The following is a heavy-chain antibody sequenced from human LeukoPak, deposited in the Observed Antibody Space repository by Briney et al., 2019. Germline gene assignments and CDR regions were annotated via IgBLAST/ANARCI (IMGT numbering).Heavy chain of an antibody. CDR2: ISYGGSA. CDR1: GGSISSHNYY. V-gene: IGHV4-39*01. CDR3: ATSPGAGYGGGHWFDP. J-gene: IGHJ5*02. Sequence: ESGPTLVKPSETLSLTCTVSGGSISSHNYYWGWIRQPPGKGLQWIGSISYGGSAHYNPSLKSRVTISVDTSKNQFSLKLTSVTAADTAVYHCATSPGAGYGGGHWFDPWGQGTLVTVSS. D-gene: IGHD4-23*01.